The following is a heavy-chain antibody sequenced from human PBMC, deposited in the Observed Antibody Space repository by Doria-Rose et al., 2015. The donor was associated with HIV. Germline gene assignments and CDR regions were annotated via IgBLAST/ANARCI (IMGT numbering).Heavy chain of an antibody. V-gene: IGHV4-30-4*01. CDR2: ISSSGTT. J-gene: IGHJ4*02. Sequence: QVQLQESGPGLVRPSQTLSLTCTVSGDSISSGDSFWSWIRQPPGKGPEWIGYISSSGTTYYYPSLRGRLTISLDASKNQFSLNPNSVTAADTAVYYCARARNYGFPHFFDFWGQGTLVTVSS. CDR3: ARARNYGFPHFFDF. CDR1: GDSISSGDSF. D-gene: IGHD3-10*01.